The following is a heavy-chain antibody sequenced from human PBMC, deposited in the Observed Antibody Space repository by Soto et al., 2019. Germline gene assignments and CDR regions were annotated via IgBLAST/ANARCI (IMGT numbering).Heavy chain of an antibody. Sequence: QVQLVQSGAEVKKPGSSVKVSCKASGGTFSSYTISWVRQAPGQGLEWMGRIIPILGIANYAQKFQGRVTITADKSTSTAYMELSSLRSEDTAVYYCARGLGDYYGSGSTYYYYYYIDVWGKGTTVTVSS. CDR1: GGTFSSYT. J-gene: IGHJ6*03. CDR3: ARGLGDYYGSGSTYYYYYYIDV. V-gene: IGHV1-69*02. CDR2: IIPILGIA. D-gene: IGHD3-10*01.